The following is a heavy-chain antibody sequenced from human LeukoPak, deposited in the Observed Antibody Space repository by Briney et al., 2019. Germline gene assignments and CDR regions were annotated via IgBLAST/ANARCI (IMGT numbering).Heavy chain of an antibody. CDR1: GGPISSGGYS. V-gene: IGHV4-30-2*01. CDR3: ARAVEGAEYFQH. Sequence: SETLSLTCALSGGPISSGGYSWSWIRQPPGKGLECHGYIYHSGSTYYNPSLKSRVPISVDRSTNQYSLKLSSVTAADTAVYYCARAVEGAEYFQHWGQGTLVTVSS. J-gene: IGHJ1*01. CDR2: IYHSGST. D-gene: IGHD5-24*01.